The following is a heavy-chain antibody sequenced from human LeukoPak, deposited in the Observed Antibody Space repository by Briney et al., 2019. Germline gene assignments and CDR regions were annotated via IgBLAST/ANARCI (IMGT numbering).Heavy chain of an antibody. D-gene: IGHD3-22*01. J-gene: IGHJ3*02. Sequence: GGSLRLSCAASGFTFSSYSMNWVRQAPGKGLEWVSSISSSSSYIYYADSVKGRFTISRDNAKNSLYLQMNSLRAEDTALYYCARDHDTLLVVDRGFEIWGQGTTVTVSS. CDR2: ISSSSSYI. V-gene: IGHV3-21*04. CDR1: GFTFSSYS. CDR3: ARDHDTLLVVDRGFEI.